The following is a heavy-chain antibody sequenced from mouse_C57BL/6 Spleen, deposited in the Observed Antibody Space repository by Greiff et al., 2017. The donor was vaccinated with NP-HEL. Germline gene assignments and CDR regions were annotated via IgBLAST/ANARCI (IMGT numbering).Heavy chain of an antibody. CDR1: GFTFSSYT. CDR3: ARQDSNFDY. J-gene: IGHJ2*01. D-gene: IGHD2-5*01. Sequence: EVQVVESGGGLVKPGGSLKLSCAASGFTFSSYTMSWVRQTPEKRLEWVATISGGGGNTYYPDSVKGRFTISRDNAKNTLYLQMSRLRSEDTALYYCARQDSNFDYWGQGTTLTVSS. V-gene: IGHV5-9*01. CDR2: ISGGGGNT.